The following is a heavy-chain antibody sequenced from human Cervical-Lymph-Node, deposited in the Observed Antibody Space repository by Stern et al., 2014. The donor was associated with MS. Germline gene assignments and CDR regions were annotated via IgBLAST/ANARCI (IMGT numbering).Heavy chain of an antibody. CDR1: GYNFIDYY. CDR2: ITPHTGDT. D-gene: IGHD2-15*01. Sequence: VQLVQSGAALRQPGASVEVSCEASGYNFIDYYIHWVRQAPGQGLEWVGWITPHTGDTRYAQKFLGRVAMTRDTSINTAYLELNSLSSDDTAFYYCTRGRGTLLYLHWGQGTLITVSS. CDR3: TRGRGTLLYLH. V-gene: IGHV1-2*02. J-gene: IGHJ4*02.